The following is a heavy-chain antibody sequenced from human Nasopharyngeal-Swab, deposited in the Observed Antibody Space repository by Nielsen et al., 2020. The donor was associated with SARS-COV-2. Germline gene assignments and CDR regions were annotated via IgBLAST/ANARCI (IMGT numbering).Heavy chain of an antibody. CDR1: GFTVSSNY. CDR2: IYSGGST. J-gene: IGHJ4*02. V-gene: IGHV3-66*02. D-gene: IGHD4-11*01. CDR3: ARDSDYTLDY. Sequence: GESLKISCAASGFTVSSNYMSWVRQAPGKGLEWVSVIYSGGSTYYADSVKGRFTISRDNSKNTLYLQMNSLRAEDTAVYYCARDSDYTLDYWGQGTLVTVSS.